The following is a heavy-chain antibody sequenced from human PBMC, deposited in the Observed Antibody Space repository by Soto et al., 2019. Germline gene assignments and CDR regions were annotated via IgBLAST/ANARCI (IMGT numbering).Heavy chain of an antibody. J-gene: IGHJ5*02. V-gene: IGHV1-18*01. D-gene: IGHD6-13*01. Sequence: ASVKVSWKASGYTFTSYGINWVRQAPGQGLEWMGWISTYNGNTNYARKLQGRVTMTTDTSTSTAYMELRSLRSDDTAVYYCARGKSSTWYWSSWFDPWGQGTLVTVSS. CDR3: ARGKSSTWYWSSWFDP. CDR2: ISTYNGNT. CDR1: GYTFTSYG.